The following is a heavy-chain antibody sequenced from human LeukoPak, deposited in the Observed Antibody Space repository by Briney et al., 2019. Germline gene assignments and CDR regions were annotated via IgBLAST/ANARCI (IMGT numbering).Heavy chain of an antibody. V-gene: IGHV4-39*01. CDR2: IYYTGGT. Sequence: SETLSLTCSVSGGSVTSSSYYWGWIRQPPEKGLEWIGSIYYTGGTYYSPSLKSRVTIPVDTSKNQFSLKLSSVTAADTAVYYCARHGGTRVTLVEVYYFDYWGQGTPVTVSS. D-gene: IGHD4-11*01. CDR3: ARHGGTRVTLVEVYYFDY. CDR1: GGSVTSSSYY. J-gene: IGHJ4*02.